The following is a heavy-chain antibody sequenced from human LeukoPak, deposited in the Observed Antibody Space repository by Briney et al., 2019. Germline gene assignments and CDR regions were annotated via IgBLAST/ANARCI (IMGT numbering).Heavy chain of an antibody. J-gene: IGHJ4*02. Sequence: GGSLRLSCAASGFTFISYAIHWVRQAPGKGLEWVAVISFHGTDTFYADSVKGRFTISRDNAKNSLYLQMNSLRAEDTAVYYCSRDPRNLDYWGQGTLVTVSS. CDR2: ISFHGTDT. CDR3: SRDPRNLDY. V-gene: IGHV3-30*04. CDR1: GFTFISYA. D-gene: IGHD1-14*01.